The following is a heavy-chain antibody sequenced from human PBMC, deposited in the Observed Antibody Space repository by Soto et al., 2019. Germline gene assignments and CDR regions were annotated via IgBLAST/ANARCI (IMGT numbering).Heavy chain of an antibody. J-gene: IGHJ4*02. CDR2: IYYTGSP. V-gene: IGHV4-59*01. CDR1: SGSMSSYY. D-gene: IGHD2-2*01. CDR3: ARGPCNSTSCYGFDY. Sequence: SETLSLTCTVSSGSMSSYYWTWIRQPPGKGLEWIGYIYYTGSPKYNPSLKSRVTISADRSKNQFSLKLSSVTAADTAVYYCARGPCNSTSCYGFDYWGQGTLVTAPQ.